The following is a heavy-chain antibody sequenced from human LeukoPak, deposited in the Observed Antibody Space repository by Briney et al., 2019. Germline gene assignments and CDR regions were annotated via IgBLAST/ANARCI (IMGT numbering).Heavy chain of an antibody. Sequence: PSQTLSLTCAISGYSVSSNSAAWNWIRQSPSRGLEWLGRTYYRSKWYNDYALSVKSRISINPDTSKKQFSLQLNSVTPEDTAVYYCARSYSSGWDFESWGQGTLVTVSS. J-gene: IGHJ4*02. D-gene: IGHD6-19*01. V-gene: IGHV6-1*01. CDR3: ARSYSSGWDFES. CDR1: GYSVSSNSAA. CDR2: TYYRSKWYN.